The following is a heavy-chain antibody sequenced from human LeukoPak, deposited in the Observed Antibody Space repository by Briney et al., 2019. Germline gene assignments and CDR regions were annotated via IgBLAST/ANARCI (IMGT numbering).Heavy chain of an antibody. J-gene: IGHJ4*02. D-gene: IGHD6-13*01. CDR2: IYSGGST. V-gene: IGHV3-53*01. CDR1: GFTVSSNY. CDR3: ARGGYGSSWYQGY. Sequence: GGSLRLSCAASGFTVSSNYMSWVRQAPGKSLEWVSIIYSGGSTYYADSVKGRFTISRDNSKNTLSLQMNSLRAEDTAVYYCARGGYGSSWYQGYWGQGTLVTVSS.